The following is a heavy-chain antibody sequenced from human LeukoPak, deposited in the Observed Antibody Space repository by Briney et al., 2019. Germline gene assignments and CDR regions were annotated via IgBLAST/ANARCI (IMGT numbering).Heavy chain of an antibody. D-gene: IGHD6-6*01. CDR3: CRKEYEFDI. Sequence: GGSLRLSCTASGFTFGDYPMSWFRQAPGKGLEWVGFIRSKAYGGTTEYAASVKGRFTISRDDSKSIAYLQMNSLKTEDTAVYYCCRKEYEFDIWGQGTMVTVSS. CDR1: GFTFGDYP. J-gene: IGHJ3*02. V-gene: IGHV3-49*03. CDR2: IRSKAYGGTT.